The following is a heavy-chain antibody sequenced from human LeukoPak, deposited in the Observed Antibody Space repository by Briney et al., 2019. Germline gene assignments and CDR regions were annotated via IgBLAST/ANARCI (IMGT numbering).Heavy chain of an antibody. J-gene: IGHJ3*02. CDR3: ARLGGYPLSAFDI. CDR1: GGSISSSSYY. Sequence: SETLSLTCTVSGGSISSSSYYWGWIRQPPGKGLEWIAYMYYSGSTNYNPSLKSRVTISIDTSKNQFSLKLSSVTAADAAVYYCARLGGYPLSAFDIWGQGTMVTVSS. CDR2: MYYSGST. V-gene: IGHV4-61*05. D-gene: IGHD3-22*01.